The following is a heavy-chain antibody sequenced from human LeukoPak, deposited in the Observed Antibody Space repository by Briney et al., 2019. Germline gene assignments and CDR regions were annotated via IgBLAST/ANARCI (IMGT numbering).Heavy chain of an antibody. CDR2: ITGSGGGT. CDR1: GFTFSNYA. V-gene: IGHV3-23*01. D-gene: IGHD3-9*01. Sequence: GGSLRLSCAASGFTFSNYAMSWARQAPGKGLEWVSAITGSGGGTYYADSAKGRFTISRDNSKNTLYLQMNSLRAEDTAVYYCAKWGDYDVLTGYYDPDYWGQGTLVTVSS. CDR3: AKWGDYDVLTGYYDPDY. J-gene: IGHJ4*02.